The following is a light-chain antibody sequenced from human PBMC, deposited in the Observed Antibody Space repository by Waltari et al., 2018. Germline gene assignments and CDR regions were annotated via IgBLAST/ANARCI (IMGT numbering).Light chain of an antibody. J-gene: IGLJ1*01. Sequence: QSLLTRPPPASGTPGHGVTIPSPGSPSNVGINPGNWYQTPPGTAPKRLIYNNNQRPSGVSDRFSGSKSGTSASLAISGLQSEDEADYHCAAWDGGQIGHYVFGTGTKVTVL. CDR2: NNN. V-gene: IGLV1-44*01. CDR1: PSNVGINP. CDR3: AAWDGGQIGHYV.